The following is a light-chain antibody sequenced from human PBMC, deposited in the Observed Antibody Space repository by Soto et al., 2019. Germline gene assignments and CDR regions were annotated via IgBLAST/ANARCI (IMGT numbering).Light chain of an antibody. Sequence: QSALTQPRSVCGSPGQSVTISCTGTSSDVGGYNYVSWYQQHPGKAPNLMIYDVAKRPSGVPDRFSGSKSGNTASLTISGLQAEDEADYYCCSYAGSYTPRVFGTGTKLTVL. J-gene: IGLJ1*01. CDR1: SSDVGGYNY. CDR2: DVA. CDR3: CSYAGSYTPRV. V-gene: IGLV2-11*01.